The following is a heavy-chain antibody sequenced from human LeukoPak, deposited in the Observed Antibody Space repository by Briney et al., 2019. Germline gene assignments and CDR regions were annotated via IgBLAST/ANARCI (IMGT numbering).Heavy chain of an antibody. J-gene: IGHJ3*02. CDR3: ARGGYNHAFDI. CDR1: GFTFINYW. D-gene: IGHD5-24*01. CDR2: INNDGGGT. V-gene: IGHV3-74*01. Sequence: GGSLRLSCTASGFTFINYWIHWVRQPPGKGLVWVSRINNDGGGTTYADSVRGRFTISRDNAKNTLYLQMYSLGVEDTAVYYCARGGYNHAFDIWGQGTVVTVSP.